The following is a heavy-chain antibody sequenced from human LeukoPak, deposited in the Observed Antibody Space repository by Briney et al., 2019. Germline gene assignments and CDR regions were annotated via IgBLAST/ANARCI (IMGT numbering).Heavy chain of an antibody. CDR2: IIPILGIA. J-gene: IGHJ6*02. CDR1: GGTFSSYA. CDR3: ASGDTAYYYYYGMDV. Sequence: SVKVSCKASGGTFSSYAISWVRQAPGQGLEWMGWIIPILGIANYAQKFQGRVTITADKSTSTAYMELSSLRSEDTAVYYCASGDTAYYYYYGMDVWGQGTTVTVSS. V-gene: IGHV1-69*10. D-gene: IGHD3-9*01.